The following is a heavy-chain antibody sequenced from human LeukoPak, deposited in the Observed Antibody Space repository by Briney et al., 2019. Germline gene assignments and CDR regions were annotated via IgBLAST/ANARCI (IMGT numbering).Heavy chain of an antibody. Sequence: SETLSLTCTVSGYSISSGYYWGWIRQPPGKGLEWFGSIYHSGSTYYNPSLKSRVTISVDTSNNQFSLKLSSVTAADTAVYYCGRGITMIVVVITSSWFDPWGQGTLVTVSS. CDR1: GYSISSGYY. CDR2: IYHSGST. V-gene: IGHV4-38-2*02. CDR3: GRGITMIVVVITSSWFDP. J-gene: IGHJ5*02. D-gene: IGHD3-22*01.